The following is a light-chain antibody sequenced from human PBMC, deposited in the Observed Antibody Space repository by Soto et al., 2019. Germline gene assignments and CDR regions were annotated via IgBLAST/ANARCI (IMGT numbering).Light chain of an antibody. V-gene: IGKV1-39*01. CDR1: QTIGNY. J-gene: IGKJ1*01. Sequence: DIQMTQSPSTPSASVGDRVTITCRASQTIGNYLNWYQQRPGKAPNLLISAASTLQSGVPSRFSGSGSGTDFTLTITSLQPEDFATYYCQQSYNTPRTFGQGTKVDIK. CDR3: QQSYNTPRT. CDR2: AAS.